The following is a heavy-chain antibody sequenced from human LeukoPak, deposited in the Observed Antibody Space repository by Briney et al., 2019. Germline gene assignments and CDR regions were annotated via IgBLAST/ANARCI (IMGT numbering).Heavy chain of an antibody. D-gene: IGHD6-13*01. V-gene: IGHV3-30*04. CDR1: GFTFSSYA. J-gene: IGHJ4*02. Sequence: PGRSLRLSCAASGFTFSSYAMHWVRQAPGKGLEWVAVISYDGSNKYYADSVKGRFTISRDNSKNTLYLQMNSLRAEDTAVYYCARGPSSWFLYWGQGTLVTVSS. CDR2: ISYDGSNK. CDR3: ARGPSSWFLY.